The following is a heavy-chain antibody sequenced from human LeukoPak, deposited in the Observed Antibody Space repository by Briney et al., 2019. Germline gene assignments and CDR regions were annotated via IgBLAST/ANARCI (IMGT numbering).Heavy chain of an antibody. V-gene: IGHV4-34*01. J-gene: IGHJ3*01. CDR2: INHSGST. Sequence: SETLSLTCAVYGGSFSGYYWSWIRQPPGKGLEWIGEINHSGSTNYNPSLKSRVTISVDTSKNQFSLKLSSVTAADTAVYYCARPLKYIDWVFDAFDVWGQGTMVTVSS. D-gene: IGHD3-9*01. CDR1: GGSFSGYY. CDR3: ARPLKYIDWVFDAFDV.